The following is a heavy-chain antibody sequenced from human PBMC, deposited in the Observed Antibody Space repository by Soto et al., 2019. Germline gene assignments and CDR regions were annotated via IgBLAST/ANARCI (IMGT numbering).Heavy chain of an antibody. CDR1: GFTFSSYA. Sequence: GGSLRLSCAASGFTFSSYAMSWVRQAPGKGLEWVSAISGSGGSTYYADSVKGRFTISRDNSKNTLYLQMNSLRAEDTAVYYCAKDRISTYYYGSGSYFDYWGQGTLVTVSS. CDR3: AKDRISTYYYGSGSYFDY. J-gene: IGHJ4*02. CDR2: ISGSGGST. V-gene: IGHV3-23*01. D-gene: IGHD3-10*01.